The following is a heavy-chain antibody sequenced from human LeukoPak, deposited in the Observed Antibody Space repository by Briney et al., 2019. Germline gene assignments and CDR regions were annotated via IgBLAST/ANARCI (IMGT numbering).Heavy chain of an antibody. CDR1: GGSFSGNN. V-gene: IGHV4-34*01. J-gene: IGHJ5*01. Sequence: PSETLSLTCAVYGGSFSGNNWNWIRQPPGKGLEWIGEINHSGATKYNPSLKSRLTISVDPSKNQFSLKLKSVSAADTAVYYCARGSPKHDSWGQGTLVTVSS. CDR2: INHSGAT. CDR3: ARGSPKHDS.